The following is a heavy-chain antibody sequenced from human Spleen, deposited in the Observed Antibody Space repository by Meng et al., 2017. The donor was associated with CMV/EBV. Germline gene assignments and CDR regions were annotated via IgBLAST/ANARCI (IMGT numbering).Heavy chain of an antibody. V-gene: IGHV1-8*01. D-gene: IGHD2-8*01. CDR2: MNPSSGST. Sequence: ASVKVSCKASGYTFTGYDINWVRQATGQGLVWMGYMNPSSGSTGYARKFQGKVTMTRNTSISTAYMELSSLGSEDTAVYYCARLDWCSNGVCLYYSDFWGQGTLVTVSS. CDR1: GYTFTGYD. CDR3: ARLDWCSNGVCLYYSDF. J-gene: IGHJ4*02.